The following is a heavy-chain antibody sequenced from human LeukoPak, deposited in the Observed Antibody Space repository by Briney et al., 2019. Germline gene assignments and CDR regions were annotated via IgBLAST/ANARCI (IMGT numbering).Heavy chain of an antibody. V-gene: IGHV3-53*01. CDR2: IYSGGST. CDR3: AKVQAAAADDAFDI. CDR1: GFTVSSNY. J-gene: IGHJ3*02. D-gene: IGHD6-13*01. Sequence: GGSLRLSCAASGFTVSSNYMSWVRQAPGKGLEWVSVIYSGGSTYYADSVKGRFTISRHNSKNTLYLQMNSLRAEDTAVYYCAKVQAAAADDAFDIWGQGTTVTVSS.